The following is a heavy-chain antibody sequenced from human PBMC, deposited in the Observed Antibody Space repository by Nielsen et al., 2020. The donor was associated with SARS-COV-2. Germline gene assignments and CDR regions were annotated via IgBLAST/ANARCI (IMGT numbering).Heavy chain of an antibody. CDR2: IVVGSGNT. Sequence: WVRQAPGQRLEWIGWIVVGSGNTNYAQKFQGRVTMTRDTSTSTVYMELSSLRSEDTAVYYCARRGYSYGYYYYYYMDVWGKGTTVTVSS. V-gene: IGHV1-58*01. CDR3: ARRGYSYGYYYYYYMDV. J-gene: IGHJ6*03. D-gene: IGHD5-18*01.